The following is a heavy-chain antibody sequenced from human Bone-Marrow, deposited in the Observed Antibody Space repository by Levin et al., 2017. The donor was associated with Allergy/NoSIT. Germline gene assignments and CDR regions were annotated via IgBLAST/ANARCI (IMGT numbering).Heavy chain of an antibody. J-gene: IGHJ4*02. V-gene: IGHV3-49*04. CDR2: IRSKAYGGTT. Sequence: PGGSLRLSCTASGFTFGDYAMSWVRQAPGKGLEWVGFIRSKAYGGTTEYAASVKGRFTISRDDSKSIAYLQMNSLKTEDTAVYYCTRTSPTYDFWSGTYYFDYWGQGTLVTVSS. D-gene: IGHD3-3*01. CDR1: GFTFGDYA. CDR3: TRTSPTYDFWSGTYYFDY.